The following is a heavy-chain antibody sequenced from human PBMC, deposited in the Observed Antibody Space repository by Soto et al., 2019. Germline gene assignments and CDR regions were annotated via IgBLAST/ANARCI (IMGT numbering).Heavy chain of an antibody. CDR3: ASSMIVVVISAFDI. D-gene: IGHD3-22*01. Sequence: SVKVSCKXSGGTFSSYAISWVRQAPGQGLEWMGGIIPIFGTANYAQKFQGRVTITADESTSTAYMELSSLRSEDTAVYYCASSMIVVVISAFDIWGQGTMVTVSS. J-gene: IGHJ3*02. V-gene: IGHV1-69*13. CDR2: IIPIFGTA. CDR1: GGTFSSYA.